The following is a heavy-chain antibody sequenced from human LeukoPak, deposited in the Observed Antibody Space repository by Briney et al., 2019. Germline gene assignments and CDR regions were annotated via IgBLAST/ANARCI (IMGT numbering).Heavy chain of an antibody. V-gene: IGHV4-59*08. J-gene: IGHJ5*02. Sequence: SETLSLTCTVSGGSISSYYWSWIRQPPGKGLEWIGYIYYSGSTNYNPSLKSRVTISVDTSKNQFSLKLSSVTAADTAVYYCARLGKGSWGQGTLVTVSS. CDR3: ARLGKGS. D-gene: IGHD7-27*01. CDR2: IYYSGST. CDR1: GGSISSYY.